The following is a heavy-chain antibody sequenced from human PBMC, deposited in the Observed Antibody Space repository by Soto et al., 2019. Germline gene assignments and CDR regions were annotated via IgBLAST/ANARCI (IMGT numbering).Heavy chain of an antibody. V-gene: IGHV1-18*01. J-gene: IGHJ5*02. CDR3: VRDWQLSP. CDR2: ISGHNGNT. D-gene: IGHD1-1*01. CDR1: GYTLTNYG. Sequence: QVQLVQSGDEVKKTGASVKVSCRASGYTLTNYGISWVRQAPGQGLFWMGWISGHNGNTLYAQNEQGRITLTIDTSMNTAYMELMSMKIDDTAMYYCVRDWQLSPRGQGTLVTVS.